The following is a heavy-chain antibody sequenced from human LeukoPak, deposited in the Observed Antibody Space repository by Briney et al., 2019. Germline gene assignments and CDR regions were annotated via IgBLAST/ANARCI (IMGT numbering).Heavy chain of an antibody. CDR2: ISSSSSYI. V-gene: IGHV3-21*04. CDR3: AKDRRSKYDILTGYYEYYFDY. J-gene: IGHJ4*02. Sequence: GGSLRLSCAASGFTFRTYGMNWVRLAPGKGLEWVSFISSSSSYIYYADSVKGRFTISRDNAANSLYLQMDSLRAEDTAVYYCAKDRRSKYDILTGYYEYYFDYWGQGTVVTVSS. CDR1: GFTFRTYG. D-gene: IGHD3-9*01.